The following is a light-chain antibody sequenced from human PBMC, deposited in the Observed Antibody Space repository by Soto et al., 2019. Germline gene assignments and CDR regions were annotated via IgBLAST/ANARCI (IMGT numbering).Light chain of an antibody. CDR1: QTVRTNY. J-gene: IGKJ4*01. CDR3: QQYSDSPLT. CDR2: GAS. Sequence: EIVLTQSPGTLSWSPGDRATLSCRASQTVRTNYLAWFQHKPGQAPRLLIYGASSRATGIPDRFSGSGSGTDFTLTINRLEPEDFAVYFCQQYSDSPLTFGGGTKVEIK. V-gene: IGKV3-20*01.